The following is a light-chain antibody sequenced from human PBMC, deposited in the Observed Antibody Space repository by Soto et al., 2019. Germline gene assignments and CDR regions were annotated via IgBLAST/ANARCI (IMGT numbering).Light chain of an antibody. J-gene: IGKJ5*01. CDR1: QSVSSN. CDR2: GAS. V-gene: IGKV3-20*01. CDR3: QQYGSSPIT. Sequence: EIVLTQSPATLSLSPGERATLSRRASQSVSSNLAWYQQKPGQAPRLLIYGASSRATGIPDRFSGSGSGTDFTLTISRLEPEDFAVYYCQQYGSSPITFGQGTRLEIK.